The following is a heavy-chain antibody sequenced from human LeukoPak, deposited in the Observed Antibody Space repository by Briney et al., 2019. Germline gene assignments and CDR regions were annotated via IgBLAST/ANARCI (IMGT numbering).Heavy chain of an antibody. CDR2: MSSSSGNI. J-gene: IGHJ4*02. CDR3: ARSPDILTGENFDY. Sequence: ASVKVSCKASGYTFSTYDINWMRQATGQGLEWMGWMSSSSGNIGFAQKFQGRLTITGNTSTSTAYLELSGLTSEDTAVYYCARSPDILTGENFDYWGQGTLVTVSS. CDR1: GYTFSTYD. V-gene: IGHV1-8*03. D-gene: IGHD3-9*01.